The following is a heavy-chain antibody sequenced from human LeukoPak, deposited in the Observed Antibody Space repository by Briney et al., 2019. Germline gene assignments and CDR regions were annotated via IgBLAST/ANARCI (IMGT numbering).Heavy chain of an antibody. D-gene: IGHD6-19*01. CDR2: FDAEHGKI. J-gene: IGHJ6*03. Sequence: ASVTVSCKVIGYTLSELSIHGVRQAPGQGLQGVGGFDAEHGKIIYAQNFQGRITLTEDTSADTTYMELSSLRSEDTAVYYCAAVGMAVDYYYLDVWGKGTTVTVSS. CDR1: GYTLSELS. CDR3: AAVGMAVDYYYLDV. V-gene: IGHV1-24*01.